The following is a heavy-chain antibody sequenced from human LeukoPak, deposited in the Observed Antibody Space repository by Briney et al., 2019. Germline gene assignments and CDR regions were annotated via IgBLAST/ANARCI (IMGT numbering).Heavy chain of an antibody. J-gene: IGHJ3*01. Sequence: SDTLPPTCTVSGGSISRSRYSWGWIRPPPGKGLEWFVCIYYSGRTYYHPSLKRRVPISVDTSKNQFSLKLSSVTAADTAVYYCARLRPDDAFDFWGQGTMVTVSS. CDR2: IYYSGRT. V-gene: IGHV4-39*01. CDR3: ARLRPDDAFDF. CDR1: GGSISRSRYS.